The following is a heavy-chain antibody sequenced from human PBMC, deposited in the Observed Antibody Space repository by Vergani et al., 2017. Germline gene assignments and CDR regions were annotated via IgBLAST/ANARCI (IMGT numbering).Heavy chain of an antibody. CDR2: ISGDGGST. V-gene: IGHV3-43*02. Sequence: VQLVESGGGVVQPGRSLRLSCAASGFTFDDYAMHWVRQAPGKGLEWVSLISGDGGSTYYADSVKGRFTISRDNSKNSLYLQMNSLRTEDTALYYCAKEVAAGTYYGMDVWGQGTTVTVSS. CDR1: GFTFDDYA. J-gene: IGHJ6*02. CDR3: AKEVAAGTYYGMDV. D-gene: IGHD6-13*01.